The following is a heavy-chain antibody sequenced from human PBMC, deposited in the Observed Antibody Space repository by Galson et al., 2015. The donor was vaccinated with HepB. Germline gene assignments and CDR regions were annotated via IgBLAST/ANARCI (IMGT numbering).Heavy chain of an antibody. V-gene: IGHV3-33*01. CDR3: AREGQEHDAFDI. Sequence: SLRLSCAASGFIFNNYGMHWVRQPPGKGLEWVAVIWYDGSNKYYADFVKGRLTISRDNSENTLYLQINSLRAEDTAVYYCAREGQEHDAFDIWGQGTMVTVSS. J-gene: IGHJ3*02. CDR2: IWYDGSNK. D-gene: IGHD1-26*01. CDR1: GFIFNNYG.